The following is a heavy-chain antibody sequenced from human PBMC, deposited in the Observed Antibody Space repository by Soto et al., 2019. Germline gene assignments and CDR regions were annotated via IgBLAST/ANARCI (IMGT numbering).Heavy chain of an antibody. V-gene: IGHV4-34*01. CDR1: GGSFSGYY. CDR2: INHSGST. D-gene: IGHD2-2*01. J-gene: IGHJ4*02. Sequence: PSETLSLTCAVYGGSFSGYYWSWIRQPPGKGLEWIGEINHSGSTNYNPSLKSRVTISVDTSKNQFSLKLSSVTAADTAVYYCANITHLREVVADYWGQRTLVTVSS. CDR3: ANITHLREVVADY.